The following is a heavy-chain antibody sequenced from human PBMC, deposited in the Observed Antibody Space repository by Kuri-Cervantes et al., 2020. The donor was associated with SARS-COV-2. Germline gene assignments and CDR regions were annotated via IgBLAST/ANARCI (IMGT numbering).Heavy chain of an antibody. V-gene: IGHV3-48*01. CDR3: AKDQHGIVVVVAAIEY. Sequence: ETLSLTCAASRLIFSSYGMNWVRQAPGKGLEWVSYISSSSNTIYYADSVKGRFIISRDNAKNSLYLQMNSLRTEDTAVYYCAKDQHGIVVVVAAIEYWGQRTLVTVSS. J-gene: IGHJ4*02. CDR1: RLIFSSYG. CDR2: ISSSSNTI. D-gene: IGHD2-15*01.